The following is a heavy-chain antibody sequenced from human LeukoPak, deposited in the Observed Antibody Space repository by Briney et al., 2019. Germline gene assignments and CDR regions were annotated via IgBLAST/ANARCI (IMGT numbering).Heavy chain of an antibody. CDR1: GFTFSYYG. V-gene: IGHV3-30*02. CDR3: AKDLMRDRWFGES. CDR2: VRYDGNDK. Sequence: GGSLRLSCAASGFTFSYYGMYWVRQAPGKRLEWVAFVRYDGNDKYYADSVKGRFTISRDNFKNTLYLQMNSLTPEDTAVYYCAKDLMRDRWFGESWGQGTLVTVSS. D-gene: IGHD3-10*01. J-gene: IGHJ5*02.